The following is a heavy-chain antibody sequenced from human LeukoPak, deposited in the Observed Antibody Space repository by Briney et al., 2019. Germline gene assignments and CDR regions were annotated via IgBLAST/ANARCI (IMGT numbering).Heavy chain of an antibody. CDR3: AKDSGYGYTPVFSYFDY. CDR2: ISGSGGST. D-gene: IGHD5-18*01. J-gene: IGHJ4*02. Sequence: GGSLRLSCAASGFTFSGYAMSWVRQAPGKGLEWVSAISGSGGSTYYADSVKGRFTISRDNSKNTLYLQMNSLRAEDTAVYYCAKDSGYGYTPVFSYFDYWGQGTLVTVSS. V-gene: IGHV3-23*01. CDR1: GFTFSGYA.